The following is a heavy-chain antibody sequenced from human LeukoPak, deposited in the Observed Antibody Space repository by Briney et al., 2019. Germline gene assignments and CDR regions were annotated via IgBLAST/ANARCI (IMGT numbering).Heavy chain of an antibody. CDR3: SRENGAFSPFGY. J-gene: IGHJ4*02. Sequence: SETLSLTCGVSGGSITTTNWWSWVRQPPGQGLEWIGEVSLSGLTNYTPSLSSRAIMTVDTSNNHLSLKMTSVTAAGTAVYYCSRENGAFSPFGYWGQGTLVTVSS. CDR2: VSLSGLT. CDR1: GGSITTTNW. V-gene: IGHV4-4*02. D-gene: IGHD2-8*01.